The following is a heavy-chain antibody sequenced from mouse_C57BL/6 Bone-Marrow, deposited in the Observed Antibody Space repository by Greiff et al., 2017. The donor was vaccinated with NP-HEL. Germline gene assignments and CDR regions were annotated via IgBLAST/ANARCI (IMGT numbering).Heavy chain of an antibody. Sequence: EVHLVESGGGLVQPGGSLKLSCAASGFTFSDYGMAWVRPAPRQGPEWVAFISNLAYSIYYADTVTGRFTISRENAKNTLYLEMSSLRSEDTAMYYCARQPGAMDYWGQGTSVTVSS. CDR3: ARQPGAMDY. J-gene: IGHJ4*01. V-gene: IGHV5-15*01. CDR2: ISNLAYSI. CDR1: GFTFSDYG.